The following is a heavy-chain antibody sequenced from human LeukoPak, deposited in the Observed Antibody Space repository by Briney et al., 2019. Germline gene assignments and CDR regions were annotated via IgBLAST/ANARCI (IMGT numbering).Heavy chain of an antibody. Sequence: SETLSLTCTVSGGSISSDYWSWIRQPAAKGLEWIGRIYTSGSTNYNPSLKSRVTMSVDTSKNQFSLKLSSVTAADTAVYYCARNIRLGIAAAGTAYFDYWGQGTLVTVSS. V-gene: IGHV4-4*07. CDR1: GGSISSDY. CDR3: ARNIRLGIAAAGTAYFDY. D-gene: IGHD6-13*01. J-gene: IGHJ4*02. CDR2: IYTSGST.